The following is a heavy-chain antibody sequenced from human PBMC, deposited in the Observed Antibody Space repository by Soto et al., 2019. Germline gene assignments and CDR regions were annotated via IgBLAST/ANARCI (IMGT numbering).Heavy chain of an antibody. CDR2: INPSGGST. V-gene: IGHV1-46*03. CDR1: GYTFTSYD. D-gene: IGHD7-27*01. J-gene: IGHJ4*02. Sequence: GGSVKVSCKASGYTFTSYDINWVRQATGQGLEWMGVINPSGGSTSYAQKFQGRVTMTRDTSTSTVYMELSSLRSEDTAVYYCARDTGDIDYWGQGTLVTVSS. CDR3: ARDTGDIDY.